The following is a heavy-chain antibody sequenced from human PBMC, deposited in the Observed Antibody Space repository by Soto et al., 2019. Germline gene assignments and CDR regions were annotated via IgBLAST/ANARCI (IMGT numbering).Heavy chain of an antibody. J-gene: IGHJ6*02. CDR3: AKVRYSSPMGYYYGMDV. D-gene: IGHD6-19*01. CDR1: GFAFSTYA. V-gene: IGHV3-23*01. Sequence: GGSLRLSCAASGFAFSTYAMTWVRQAPGKGLEWVSVISGSGGSSYYAASVKGRFTISRDNSTSTSYMEVNNLRSEDTAVYYCAKVRYSSPMGYYYGMDVWGQGTTVTVSS. CDR2: ISGSGGSS.